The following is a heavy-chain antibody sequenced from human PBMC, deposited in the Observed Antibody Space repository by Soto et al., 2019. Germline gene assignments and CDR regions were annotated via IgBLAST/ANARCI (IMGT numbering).Heavy chain of an antibody. D-gene: IGHD1-26*01. CDR1: GDSIRSYY. CDR3: AREVGAIPYYGMDV. CDR2: IYYSGST. Sequence: SETLSLTCTVSGDSIRSYYWSWIRQPPGKGLEWIGYIYYSGSTNYNPSLKSRVTISVDTSKNQFSLKLSSVTAADTAVYYCAREVGAIPYYGMDVWGQGTTVTVSS. J-gene: IGHJ6*02. V-gene: IGHV4-59*01.